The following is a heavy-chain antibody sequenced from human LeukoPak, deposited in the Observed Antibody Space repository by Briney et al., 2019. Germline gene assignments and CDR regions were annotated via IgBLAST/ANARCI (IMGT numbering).Heavy chain of an antibody. V-gene: IGHV3-23*01. CDR2: ISGSGGST. CDR3: AKAPPRGWLGRGWDY. CDR1: GFTLSSYA. J-gene: IGHJ4*02. D-gene: IGHD6-19*01. Sequence: GATLRLSCAASGFTLSSYAMSWVRQAPGKGLEWVSTISGSGGSTCYADSVKGRFTISRDNSKNTLYLQMNSLRAEDTAVYYCAKAPPRGWLGRGWDYWGQGTLVTVSS.